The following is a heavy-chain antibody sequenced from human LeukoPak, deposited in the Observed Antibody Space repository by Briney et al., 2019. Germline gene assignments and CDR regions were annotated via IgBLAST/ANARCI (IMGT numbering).Heavy chain of an antibody. J-gene: IGHJ4*02. CDR1: GYPIRTGYY. CDR2: IYHSGST. CDR3: ARDTYIYGSSAYYFDY. D-gene: IGHD5-18*01. V-gene: IGHV4-38-2*02. Sequence: SESLSLTCTVSGYPIRTGYYWAGSRPPPGKGLEWIATIYHSGSTYYNPSLKSRVTISMHTSKNQFSLTLTSVTAADTAVYYCARDTYIYGSSAYYFDYWGQGTLVTVSS.